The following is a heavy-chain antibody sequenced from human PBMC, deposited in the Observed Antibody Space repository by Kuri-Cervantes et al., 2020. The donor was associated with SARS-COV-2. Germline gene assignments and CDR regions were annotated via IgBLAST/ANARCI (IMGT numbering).Heavy chain of an antibody. CDR1: GYTFTSYD. Sequence: ASVKVSCKASGYTFTSYDINWVRQATGQGLEWMGWMNPNSGNTDYAQKFQGRVTMTRDTSISTAYMELSRLRSDDTAVYYCARTGVRSPFDIWGQGTMVTVSS. CDR3: ARTGVRSPFDI. D-gene: IGHD7-27*01. J-gene: IGHJ3*02. V-gene: IGHV1-8*02. CDR2: MNPNSGNT.